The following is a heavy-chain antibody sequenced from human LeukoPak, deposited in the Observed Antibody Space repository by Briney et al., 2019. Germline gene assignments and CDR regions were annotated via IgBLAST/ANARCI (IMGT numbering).Heavy chain of an antibody. V-gene: IGHV3-23*01. CDR3: ARTRAYQLRTDY. Sequence: PGGSLRLSCAASGFTFSSYGMNWVRQAPGKGLEWVSTICGSFGCTYHADLVKGRFSISRDNSKNMLYLQMNSLRVEDTAVYYCARTRAYQLRTDYWGQGTLVTVSS. CDR2: ICGSFGCT. CDR1: GFTFSSYG. J-gene: IGHJ4*02. D-gene: IGHD2-2*01.